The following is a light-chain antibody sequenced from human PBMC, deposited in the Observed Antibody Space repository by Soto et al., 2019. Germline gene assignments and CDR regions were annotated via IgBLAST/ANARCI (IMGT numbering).Light chain of an antibody. CDR1: SSDVGRYNY. J-gene: IGLJ1*01. V-gene: IGLV2-8*01. Sequence: QSALTQPPSASGSPGQSVTISCTATSSDVGRYNYISWYQQRPGKAPKLIIYEVSKRPSGVPDRLSGFKYGNTASLTVSGLQAEDEADYYCSSYAGNSRYVFGTGTKVTVL. CDR2: EVS. CDR3: SSYAGNSRYV.